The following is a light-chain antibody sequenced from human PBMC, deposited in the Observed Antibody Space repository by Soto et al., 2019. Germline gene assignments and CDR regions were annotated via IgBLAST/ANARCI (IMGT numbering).Light chain of an antibody. V-gene: IGKV3-11*01. CDR1: QSVSSY. CDR3: QQRSKWPLT. Sequence: SVLPQSPATLSLSPGERATLSCRASQSVSSYLAWYQQKPGQAPRLLIYDACNRATGIPARFSGSGSGTDFTLTSSILEPEDFAVYYCQQRSKWPLTFGGGTRVDIK. CDR2: DAC. J-gene: IGKJ4*01.